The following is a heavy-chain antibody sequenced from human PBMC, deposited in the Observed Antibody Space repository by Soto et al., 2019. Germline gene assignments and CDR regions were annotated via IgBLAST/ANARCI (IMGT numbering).Heavy chain of an antibody. V-gene: IGHV1-69*02. CDR3: ARSPDITMIVVISPHAFDI. J-gene: IGHJ3*02. CDR1: GGTFSIYT. CDR2: IIPILGIA. Sequence: SLKVSCKASGGTFSIYTISWVRQAPGQGLEWMGRIIPILGIANYVQKFQGRVTITADKSTSTAYMELSSLRSEDTAVYYCARSPDITMIVVISPHAFDIWGQGTMVTVSS. D-gene: IGHD3-22*01.